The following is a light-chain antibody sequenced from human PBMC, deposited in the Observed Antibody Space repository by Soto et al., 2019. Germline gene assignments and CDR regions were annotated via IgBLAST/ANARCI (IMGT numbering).Light chain of an antibody. J-gene: IGKJ1*01. CDR1: QSVLYIPTNKNY. CDR2: WAS. V-gene: IGKV4-1*01. CDR3: LQDHDDSWT. Sequence: SPLSCWSSQSVLYIPTNKNYLAWYQQKPGQPPKLLIYWASTRESGVPDRFSGSGSGTEFTLTISSLQAEDVAVYYCLQDHDDSWTFGQGTKVDIK.